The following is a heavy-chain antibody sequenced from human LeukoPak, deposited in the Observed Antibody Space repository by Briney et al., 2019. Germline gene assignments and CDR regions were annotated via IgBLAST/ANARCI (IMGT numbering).Heavy chain of an antibody. D-gene: IGHD6-13*01. V-gene: IGHV5-51*01. Sequence: GESLKISCKGSGYSFTSYWIGWVRQMPGKGLEWMGIINPGDSDTRYSPSFQGQVTISVDKSISTAYLQWSSLEAPDTAMYFCATVPRIPAVGNTEYFRHWGQGTLVTVSS. CDR3: ATVPRIPAVGNTEYFRH. CDR2: INPGDSDT. J-gene: IGHJ1*01. CDR1: GYSFTSYW.